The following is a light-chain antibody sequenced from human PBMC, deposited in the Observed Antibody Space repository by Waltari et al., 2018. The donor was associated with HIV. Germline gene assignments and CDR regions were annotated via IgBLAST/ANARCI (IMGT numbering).Light chain of an antibody. CDR2: EVT. CDR1: NGYLCEYNY. Sequence: SALTQSPSASGSPGQSVNISCTGANGYLCEYNYVSWYQQHSDRPPKLIIFEVTKRPSGVPDRFSGSKSGNTASLFVSGLQPEDEATYFCSSFAGTHKLFGGGTKLTVL. V-gene: IGLV2-8*01. CDR3: SSFAGTHKL. J-gene: IGLJ2*01.